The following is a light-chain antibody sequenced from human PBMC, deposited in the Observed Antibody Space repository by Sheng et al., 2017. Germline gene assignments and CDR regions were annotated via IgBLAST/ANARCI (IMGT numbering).Light chain of an antibody. CDR2: EVS. Sequence: DIVMTQTPLSLSVIPGQSASISCKSSQSLVHSDGKTYLYWFLQKAGQPPKVLIHEVSDRFSGVPRRISGGGSGTDFTLKISRVEPEDVGVYYCMQSLQLPLTFGGGTKVEIK. V-gene: IGKV2D-29*01. CDR1: QSLVHSDGKTY. J-gene: IGKJ4*01. CDR3: MQSLQLPLT.